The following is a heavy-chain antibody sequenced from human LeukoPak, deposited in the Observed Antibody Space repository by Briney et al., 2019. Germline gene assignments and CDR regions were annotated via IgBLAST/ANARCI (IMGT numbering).Heavy chain of an antibody. CDR1: GLTFSSYG. V-gene: IGHV3-30*03. CDR2: ISYDGSNK. J-gene: IGHJ6*02. Sequence: AGGSLRLSCAASGLTFSSYGMHWVRQAPGKGLEWVAVISYDGSNKYYADSVKGRFTISRDNSKNTLYLQMHSLRAEDTAVYYCARGLLNTFGVDAWGQGTTVTVS. CDR3: ARGLLNTFGVDA. D-gene: IGHD1/OR15-1a*01.